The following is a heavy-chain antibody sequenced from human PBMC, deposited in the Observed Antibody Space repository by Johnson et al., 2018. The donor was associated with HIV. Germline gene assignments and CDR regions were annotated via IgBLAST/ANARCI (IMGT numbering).Heavy chain of an antibody. V-gene: IGHV3-30*18. CDR1: GFTFSSYG. D-gene: IGHD4-23*01. J-gene: IGHJ3*02. Sequence: QVQLVESGGRVVQPGRSLRLSCAASGFTFSSYGMHWVRQAPGKGLEWVAVISHDGSDKNYADSVKGRFTISRDNSKNTLFLQMNSLRAEDTAVYYCAKLRWAPRALEIWGQGTMVTVSS. CDR3: AKLRWAPRALEI. CDR2: ISHDGSDK.